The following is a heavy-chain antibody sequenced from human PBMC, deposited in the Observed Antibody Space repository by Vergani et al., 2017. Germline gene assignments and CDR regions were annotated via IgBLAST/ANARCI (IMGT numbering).Heavy chain of an antibody. V-gene: IGHV3-23*01. J-gene: IGHJ1*01. CDR3: AKVPPLYCSSWYVLLH. CDR1: GFTFSSYA. Sequence: EVQLLESGGGLVQPGGSLRLSCAASGFTFSSYAMSWVRQAPGKGLEWVSAISGSGGSTYYADSVKGRFTISRDNSKNTLYLQMNSLRAEDTAVYYCAKVPPLYCSSWYVLLHWGQGTLVTVSS. D-gene: IGHD6-13*01. CDR2: ISGSGGST.